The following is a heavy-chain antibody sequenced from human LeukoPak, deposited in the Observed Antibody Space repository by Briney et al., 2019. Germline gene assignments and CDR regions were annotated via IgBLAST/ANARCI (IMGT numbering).Heavy chain of an antibody. D-gene: IGHD6-19*01. V-gene: IGHV3-21*01. Sequence: KPGGSLRLSCAASGFTFSSYSMNWVRQAPGKGLEWVSSISSSSNYIYYTDSVKGRFTISRDNAKNSLYLQMNSLRAEDTAVYYCAKSSNSGWYYFDYWGQGTLVTVSS. J-gene: IGHJ4*02. CDR3: AKSSNSGWYYFDY. CDR1: GFTFSSYS. CDR2: ISSSSNYI.